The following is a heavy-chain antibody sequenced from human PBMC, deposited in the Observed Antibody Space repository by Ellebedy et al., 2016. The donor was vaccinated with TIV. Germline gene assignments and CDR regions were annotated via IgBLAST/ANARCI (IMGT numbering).Heavy chain of an antibody. J-gene: IGHJ4*02. CDR1: GFSLSPSGVG. D-gene: IGHD3-22*01. V-gene: IGHV4-38-2*02. CDR2: INHSGST. Sequence: SGPTLVXPTQTLTLTCTFSGFSLSPSGVGVGWIRHPPGKGLEWIGEINHSGSTNYNPSLKSRVTISVDTSKNQFSLKLSSVTAADTAVYYCAREYFHDRSGYPLPPDNWGQGTLVTVSS. CDR3: AREYFHDRSGYPLPPDN.